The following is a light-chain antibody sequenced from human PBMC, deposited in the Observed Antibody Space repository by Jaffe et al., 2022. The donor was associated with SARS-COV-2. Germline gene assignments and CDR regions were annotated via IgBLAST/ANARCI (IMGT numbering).Light chain of an antibody. CDR3: VQGTHWPRT. CDR1: QSLVHSDGSTY. CDR2: RVS. J-gene: IGKJ1*01. Sequence: DVVMTQSPLSLPVTLGQSASISCRSSQSLVHSDGSTYLHWFQQRPGQSPRRLIYRVSDRDPGVPDRFSGSGSGTDFTLKISRVEAEDAGVYYCVQGTHWPRTFGQGTKVEIK. V-gene: IGKV2-30*02.